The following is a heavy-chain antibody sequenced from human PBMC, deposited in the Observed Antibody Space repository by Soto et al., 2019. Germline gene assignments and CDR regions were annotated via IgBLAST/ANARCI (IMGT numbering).Heavy chain of an antibody. CDR1: GGSISSSSYY. Sequence: SETLSLTCPVSGGSISSSSYYWGWIRQPPGKGLEWIGSIYYSGSTYYNPSLKSRVTISVDTSKNQFSLKLSSVTAADTAVYYCARLPRITMIVVVIGNAFDIWGQGTMVTVSS. V-gene: IGHV4-39*01. CDR3: ARLPRITMIVVVIGNAFDI. D-gene: IGHD3-22*01. CDR2: IYYSGST. J-gene: IGHJ3*02.